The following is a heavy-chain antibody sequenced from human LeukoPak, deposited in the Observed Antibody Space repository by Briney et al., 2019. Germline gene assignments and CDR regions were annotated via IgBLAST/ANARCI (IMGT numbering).Heavy chain of an antibody. CDR3: TKDWKGITMVRGVIEVEFDYFDY. CDR1: GFTFSSYA. J-gene: IGHJ4*02. D-gene: IGHD3-10*01. CDR2: ISGSGGST. V-gene: IGHV3-23*01. Sequence: PGGSLRLSCAASGFTFSSYAMSWVRQAPGKGLEWVSAISGSGGSTYYADSVKGRFTISRDNSKNTLYLQMNSLRAEDTAVYYCTKDWKGITMVRGVIEVEFDYFDYWGQGTLVTVSS.